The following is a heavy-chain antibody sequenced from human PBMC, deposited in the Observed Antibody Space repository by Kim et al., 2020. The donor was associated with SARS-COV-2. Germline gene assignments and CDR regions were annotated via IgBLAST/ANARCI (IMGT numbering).Heavy chain of an antibody. J-gene: IGHJ6*02. Sequence: SETLSLTCAVYGGSFSGYYWSWIRQPPGKGLEWIGEINHSGSTNYNPSLKSRVTISVDTSKNQFSLKLSSVTAADTAVYYCARDGWVITFGGVIGDYGMDIWGQGTTVTVSS. CDR1: GGSFSGYY. V-gene: IGHV4-34*01. D-gene: IGHD3-16*02. CDR2: INHSGST. CDR3: ARDGWVITFGGVIGDYGMDI.